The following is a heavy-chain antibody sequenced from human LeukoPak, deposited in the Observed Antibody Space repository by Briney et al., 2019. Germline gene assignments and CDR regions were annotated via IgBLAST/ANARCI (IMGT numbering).Heavy chain of an antibody. D-gene: IGHD6-19*01. Sequence: GGSLRLSCAASGFTFSSYAMSWVRQAPGKGLEWVSAISGSGGSTYYADPVKGRFTISRDNSKNTLYLQMNSLRAEDTAVYYCAKAVGQWLVEFDYWGQGTPVTVSS. CDR3: AKAVGQWLVEFDY. J-gene: IGHJ4*02. CDR2: ISGSGGST. CDR1: GFTFSSYA. V-gene: IGHV3-23*01.